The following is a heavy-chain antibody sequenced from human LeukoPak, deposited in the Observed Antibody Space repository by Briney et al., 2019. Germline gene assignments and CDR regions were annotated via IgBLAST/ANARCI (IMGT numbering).Heavy chain of an antibody. CDR2: IYYSGST. V-gene: IGHV4-59*01. Sequence: PSETLSLTCTVSGGSISSYYWSWIRQPPGKGLEWIGYIYYSGSTNYNPSLKSRVTISVDTSKNQFSLKLSSVTAADTAVYYCARDVWGTGYMDVWGKGTTVTVSS. CDR3: ARDVWGTGYMDV. D-gene: IGHD2-8*02. J-gene: IGHJ6*03. CDR1: GGSISSYY.